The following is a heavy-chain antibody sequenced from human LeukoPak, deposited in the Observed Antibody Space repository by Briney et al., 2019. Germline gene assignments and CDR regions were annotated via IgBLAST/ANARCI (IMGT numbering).Heavy chain of an antibody. CDR1: GYTFTSYY. D-gene: IGHD3-10*01. Sequence: VASVKVSCKASGYTFTSYYIHWVRQAPGQGLEWMGIINPSGGSTTYALKFQGRVTMTRDTSTSTVYMELSSLRSEDTAVYYCARGFYGSGSYGTFDYWGQGTLVTVSS. J-gene: IGHJ4*02. CDR3: ARGFYGSGSYGTFDY. V-gene: IGHV1-46*01. CDR2: INPSGGST.